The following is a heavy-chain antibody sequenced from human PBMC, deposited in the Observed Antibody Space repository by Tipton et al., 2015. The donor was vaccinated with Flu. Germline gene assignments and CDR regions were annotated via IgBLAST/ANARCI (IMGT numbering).Heavy chain of an antibody. CDR1: GYTFTSLD. V-gene: IGHV1-8*01. Sequence: QSGAEVKNPGASVKVSCKASGYTFTSLDINWVRQATGQGPEWMGWMNPSSGNTGYAQKFQGRVSMTRDTSTNTAYLELSSLRSEDTAVYYCARGVQAGVDYWGQGILVTVSS. CDR2: MNPSSGNT. D-gene: IGHD1-14*01. CDR3: ARGVQAGVDY. J-gene: IGHJ4*02.